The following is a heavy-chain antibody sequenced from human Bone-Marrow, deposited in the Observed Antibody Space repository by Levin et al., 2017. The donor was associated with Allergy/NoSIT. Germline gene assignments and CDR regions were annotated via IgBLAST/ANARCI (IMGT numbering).Heavy chain of an antibody. D-gene: IGHD6-19*01. CDR3: AKLLPWLVLTAPFDY. CDR1: GFTFSNYG. V-gene: IGHV3-30*18. Sequence: PGGSPRLSCAVSGFTFSNYGMHWVRQAPGKGLEWVALISYDGSDKDYADSVKGRFTISRDSSKNTLYLQMNSLRAEDTAVYYCAKLLPWLVLTAPFDYWGQGTLVTVSS. CDR2: ISYDGSDK. J-gene: IGHJ4*02.